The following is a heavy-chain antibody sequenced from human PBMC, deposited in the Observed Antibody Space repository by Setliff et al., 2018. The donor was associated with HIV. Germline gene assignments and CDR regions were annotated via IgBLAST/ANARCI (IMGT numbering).Heavy chain of an antibody. CDR1: GESLSGHY. J-gene: IGHJ6*03. CDR2: INQSGDT. Sequence: PSETLSLTCALYGESLSGHYWSWIRQSPGKGLEWIGEINQSGDTNYNPSLKSRTIMSVETSKNQFSLKLNSVTAADTAAYYCARRTHFSSFYYYYMDVWGKGTTVTVSS. D-gene: IGHD1-1*01. CDR3: ARRTHFSSFYYYYMDV. V-gene: IGHV4-34*01.